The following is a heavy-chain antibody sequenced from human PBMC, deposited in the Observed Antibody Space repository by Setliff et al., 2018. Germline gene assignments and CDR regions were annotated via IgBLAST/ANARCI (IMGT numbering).Heavy chain of an antibody. CDR2: ISPYNGQT. Sequence: ASVKVSCKASGYTFTYFGLSWVRQAPGQGLEWMGWISPYNGQTTYAQRFQGRITMTTDTSTDTAYMELRNLRSDDTAIYFCAKEPAVSLTEAVHRTYHDYAMDAWGQGTTVTVSS. D-gene: IGHD3-9*01. V-gene: IGHV1-18*01. J-gene: IGHJ6*02. CDR3: AKEPAVSLTEAVHRTYHDYAMDA. CDR1: GYTFTYFG.